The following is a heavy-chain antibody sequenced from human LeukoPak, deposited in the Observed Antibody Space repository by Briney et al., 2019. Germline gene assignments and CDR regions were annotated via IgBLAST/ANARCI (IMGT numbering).Heavy chain of an antibody. Sequence: GGSLRLSCAASGFTFSSYWMSWVRQAPGKGLEWVANIKQDGSEKYYVDSVKGRFTISRDNAKNSLYLQMSSLRADDTAVYYCARELNGYGYYFFDYWGPGTLVTVSS. V-gene: IGHV3-7*01. CDR1: GFTFSSYW. CDR3: ARELNGYGYYFFDY. D-gene: IGHD3-16*01. J-gene: IGHJ4*02. CDR2: IKQDGSEK.